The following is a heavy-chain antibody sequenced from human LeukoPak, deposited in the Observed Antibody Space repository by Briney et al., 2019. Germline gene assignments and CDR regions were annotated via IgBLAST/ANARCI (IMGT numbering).Heavy chain of an antibody. D-gene: IGHD5-18*01. Sequence: SETLSLTCTVSGGSLRTYYWTWIRQAAGRGLEWIGRVYSTGSTNYNPSLKSRGTISVDTSKDQFSLHLRSVTAADTAVYYCARIYGYAFDIWGQGTMVIVS. J-gene: IGHJ3*02. V-gene: IGHV4-4*07. CDR2: VYSTGST. CDR3: ARIYGYAFDI. CDR1: GGSLRTYY.